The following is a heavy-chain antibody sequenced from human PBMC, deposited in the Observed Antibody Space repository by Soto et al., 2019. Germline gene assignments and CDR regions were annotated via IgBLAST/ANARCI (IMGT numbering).Heavy chain of an antibody. D-gene: IGHD1-20*01. CDR3: ARGITLPTPLDY. Sequence: ASVKVSCKASGYTFTSYAIHWVRQPPGQRLEWMGWINAGNGNTKYSQKFQGRVTITRDTSASTAYMELSSLRSEDTAVYYCARGITLPTPLDYWGQGTLVTVSS. CDR1: GYTFTSYA. J-gene: IGHJ4*02. V-gene: IGHV1-3*01. CDR2: INAGNGNT.